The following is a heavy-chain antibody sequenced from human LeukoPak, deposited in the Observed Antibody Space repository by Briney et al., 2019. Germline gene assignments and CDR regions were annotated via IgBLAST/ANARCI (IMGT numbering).Heavy chain of an antibody. CDR2: IYYSGST. Sequence: PSEILSLTCTVSGGSISSYYWSWIRQPPGKGLEWIGYIYYSGSTNYNPSLKSRVTISVDTSKNQFSLKLSSVTAADTAVYYCARHYIAVAGRGAFDYWGQGTLVTVSS. D-gene: IGHD6-19*01. V-gene: IGHV4-59*01. J-gene: IGHJ4*02. CDR1: GGSISSYY. CDR3: ARHYIAVAGRGAFDY.